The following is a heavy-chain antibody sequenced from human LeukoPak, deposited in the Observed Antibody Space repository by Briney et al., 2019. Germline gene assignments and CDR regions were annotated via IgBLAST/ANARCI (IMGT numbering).Heavy chain of an antibody. V-gene: IGHV2-5*01. Sequence: SGPTLVNPTQTLTLTCTVSGFSLSTSGAGVGSIRQPPGKALEWLATIFWNDDKRYSPSLKSRLTITKDTSKNQVVLAMTNMDPVDTGTFYCAHRVRSGSYFAFWGQGTLVTVSS. CDR1: GFSLSTSGAG. J-gene: IGHJ4*02. CDR2: IFWNDDK. CDR3: AHRVRSGSYFAF. D-gene: IGHD1-26*01.